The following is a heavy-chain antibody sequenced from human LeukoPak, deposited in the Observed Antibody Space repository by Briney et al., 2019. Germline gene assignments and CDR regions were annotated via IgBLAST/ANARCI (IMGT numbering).Heavy chain of an antibody. CDR3: ARVSPMVRGFFDY. Sequence: SETLSLTCTVSGGSISSYYWSWIRQPPGKGLEWIGYIYYSGSTNYNPSLKSRVTISVDTSKNQFSLKLSSVTAADTAVYYCARVSPMVRGFFDYWGQGTLVTVSS. D-gene: IGHD3-10*01. CDR1: GGSISSYY. V-gene: IGHV4-59*01. J-gene: IGHJ4*02. CDR2: IYYSGST.